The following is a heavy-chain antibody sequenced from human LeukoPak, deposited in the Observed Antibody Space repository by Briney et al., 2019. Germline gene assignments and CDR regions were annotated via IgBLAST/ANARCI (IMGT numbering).Heavy chain of an antibody. CDR3: AKDNLSGFYETFDY. Sequence: GGSLRLSCVVSGFTFDDYAMHWVRQGPGKGLEWVSLISGVGGRTYYAESVKGRFTISRDSSENSLYLEMNSLRTEDTAWYYFAKDNLSGFYETFDYRGQGALVTVSP. CDR1: GFTFDDYA. V-gene: IGHV3-43*02. CDR2: ISGVGGRT. D-gene: IGHD6-19*01. J-gene: IGHJ4*02.